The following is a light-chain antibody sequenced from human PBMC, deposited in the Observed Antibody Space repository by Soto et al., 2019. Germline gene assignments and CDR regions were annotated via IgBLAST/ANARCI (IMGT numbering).Light chain of an antibody. Sequence: EIVVTQSPATLSVVPVERATLSCRASQSVSSNLAWYQHKPGQAPRLLTYGASTRATGIPARFSGSGSGTEFTLTISSLQPEDFAVYYCQQYYNWPRTFGQGTKVDIK. V-gene: IGKV3-15*01. CDR2: GAS. CDR1: QSVSSN. CDR3: QQYYNWPRT. J-gene: IGKJ1*01.